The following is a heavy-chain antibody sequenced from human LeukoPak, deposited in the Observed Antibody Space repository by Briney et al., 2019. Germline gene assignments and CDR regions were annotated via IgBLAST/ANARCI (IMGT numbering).Heavy chain of an antibody. CDR3: ARIRRDGDLDY. CDR2: IYYSGST. Sequence: SETLSLTCTVSGGSISSYYWSWIRQPPGKGLEWIGYIYYSGSTNYDPSLKSRVTISVDTSKNQFSLKLSSVTAADTAVYYCARIRRDGDLDYWGQGTLVTVSS. J-gene: IGHJ4*02. CDR1: GGSISSYY. D-gene: IGHD5-24*01. V-gene: IGHV4-59*01.